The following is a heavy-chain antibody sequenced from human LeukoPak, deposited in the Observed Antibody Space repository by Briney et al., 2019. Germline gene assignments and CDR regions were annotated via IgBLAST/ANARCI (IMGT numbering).Heavy chain of an antibody. CDR1: GGSISSSSYY. J-gene: IGHJ4*02. Sequence: SETLSLTCTVSGGSISSSSYYWGWIRQPPGKGLEWIGSIYYSGSTNYNPSLKSRVTMSVDTSKNQFSLKLSSVTAADTAVYYCARESPDSSGWYTPGYWGQGTLVTVSS. V-gene: IGHV4-39*07. D-gene: IGHD6-19*01. CDR3: ARESPDSSGWYTPGY. CDR2: IYYSGST.